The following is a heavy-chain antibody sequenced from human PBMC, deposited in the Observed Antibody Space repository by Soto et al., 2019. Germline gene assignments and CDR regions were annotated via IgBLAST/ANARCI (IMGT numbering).Heavy chain of an antibody. J-gene: IGHJ3*02. CDR3: ARPYGSGSYYDAFDI. Sequence: PGESLKISCKGSGYSFTSYWISWVRQMPGKGLEWMGRIDPSDSYTNYSPSFQGHVTISADKSISTAYLQWSSLKASDTAMYYCARPYGSGSYYDAFDIWGQGTMVTVSS. CDR2: IDPSDSYT. D-gene: IGHD3-10*01. CDR1: GYSFTSYW. V-gene: IGHV5-10-1*01.